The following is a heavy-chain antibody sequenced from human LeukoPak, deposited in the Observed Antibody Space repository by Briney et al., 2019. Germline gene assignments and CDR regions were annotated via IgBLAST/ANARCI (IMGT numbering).Heavy chain of an antibody. J-gene: IGHJ3*02. CDR2: ICAYNGQT. Sequence: GSVKVSCKASGYTFSKYGISWVRQAPGPGVEWMGWICAYNGQTNFAQNFEGRITMTTDTSTSTAYMELRSLRSDDTAVYYCAREGYCGGGSCHPDDAFDIWGQGTMVTVSS. V-gene: IGHV1-18*04. CDR3: AREGYCGGGSCHPDDAFDI. D-gene: IGHD2-15*01. CDR1: GYTFSKYG.